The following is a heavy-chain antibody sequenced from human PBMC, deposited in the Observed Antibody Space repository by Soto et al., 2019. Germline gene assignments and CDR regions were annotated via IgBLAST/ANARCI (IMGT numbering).Heavy chain of an antibody. Sequence: QVTLKESGPVLVKPTETLTLTCTVSGFSLSNARMGVSWIRQPPGKALEWLAHIFSNDEKSYSTSLKSRLTIAKDTPTRQVVLTLTNRDPVDTATYYCARAREINWAITLYYYGMDVWCQGTTVTVSS. CDR1: GFSLSNARMG. J-gene: IGHJ6*02. V-gene: IGHV2-26*01. CDR2: IFSNDEK. D-gene: IGHD7-27*01. CDR3: ARAREINWAITLYYYGMDV.